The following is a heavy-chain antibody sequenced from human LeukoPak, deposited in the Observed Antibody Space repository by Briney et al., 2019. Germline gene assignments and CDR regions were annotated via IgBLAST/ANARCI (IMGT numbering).Heavy chain of an antibody. CDR2: INHSGST. CDR1: GGSFSGYY. D-gene: IGHD5-24*01. J-gene: IGHJ6*03. CDR3: ARERRDGYNYYYYMDV. Sequence: PSETLSLTCAVYGGSFSGYYWSWIRQPPGKGLECIGEINHSGSTNYNPSLKSRVTISVDTSKNQFSLKLSSVTAADTAVYYCARERRDGYNYYYYMDVWGKGTTVTVSS. V-gene: IGHV4-34*01.